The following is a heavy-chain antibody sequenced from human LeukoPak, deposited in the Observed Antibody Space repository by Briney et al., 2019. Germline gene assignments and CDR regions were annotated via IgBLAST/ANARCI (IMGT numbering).Heavy chain of an antibody. D-gene: IGHD4-23*01. CDR3: AKDRSLTPLVGDREHYYYYGMDV. CDR2: ISWNSGSI. V-gene: IGHV3-9*01. CDR1: GFTFDDYA. Sequence: GRSLRLSCAASGFTFDDYAMHWVRQAPGKGLEWVSGISWNSGSIGYADSVKGRFTISRDNAKNSLYLQMNSLRAEDTALYYCAKDRSLTPLVGDREHYYYYGMDVWGQGTTVTVSS. J-gene: IGHJ6*02.